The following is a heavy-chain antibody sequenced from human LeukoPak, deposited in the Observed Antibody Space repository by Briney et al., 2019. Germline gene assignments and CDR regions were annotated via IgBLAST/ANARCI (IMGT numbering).Heavy chain of an antibody. CDR3: ARDRGHDYGEFDY. J-gene: IGHJ4*02. CDR1: GFTFSSYS. V-gene: IGHV3-21*01. D-gene: IGHD4-17*01. CDR2: ISSSSSYI. Sequence: GGSLRLSCAASGFTFSSYSMNWVRQAPGKGLEWVSSISSSSSYIYYADSVKGRFTIARDNDKNSLYLQMNSLRAEDTAVYYCARDRGHDYGEFDYWGQGTLVTVSS.